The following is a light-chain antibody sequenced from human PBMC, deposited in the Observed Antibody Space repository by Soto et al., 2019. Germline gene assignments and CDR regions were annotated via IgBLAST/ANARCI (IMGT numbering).Light chain of an antibody. J-gene: IGKJ3*01. V-gene: IGKV3-20*01. CDR1: QSVSSSY. CDR2: GAS. CDR3: QQYGSARYT. Sequence: EIVLTQSPGTLSLSPGERATLSCRASQSVSSSYLAWYQRKPGQAPRLRLYGASSRATGIPDRFSGSGSGTDFTLTISRLESEDCAVYYCQQYGSARYTFGPGTKVDIK.